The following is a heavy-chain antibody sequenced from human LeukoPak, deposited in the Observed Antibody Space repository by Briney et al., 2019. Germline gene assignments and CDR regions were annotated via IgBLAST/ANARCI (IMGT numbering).Heavy chain of an antibody. CDR3: ARVGEGQWLVLYYYYYGMDV. D-gene: IGHD6-19*01. CDR2: ISYDGSNK. J-gene: IGHJ6*02. CDR1: GFTFSSYA. V-gene: IGHV3-30*04. Sequence: PGRSLRLSCAASGFTFSSYAMHWVRQAPGKGLEWVAVISYDGSNKYYADSVKGRFTISRDNSKNTLYLQMNSLRAEDTAVYYCARVGEGQWLVLYYYYYGMDVWGQGTTVTVSS.